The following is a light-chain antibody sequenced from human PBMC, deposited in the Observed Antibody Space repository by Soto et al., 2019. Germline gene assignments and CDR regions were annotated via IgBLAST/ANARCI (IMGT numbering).Light chain of an antibody. CDR2: GAS. V-gene: IGKV3-20*01. CDR1: QSVSSSY. J-gene: IGKJ4*01. CDR3: QQYGSSPLT. Sequence: EIVLTQSPGTLSLSPGERATLSCRASQSVSSSYLAWYQQKPGQAPRLLIYGASSRATGIPDRFRGSGSGTDFTLTISRLEPEDFAVYYSQQYGSSPLTFGGGTKVEIK.